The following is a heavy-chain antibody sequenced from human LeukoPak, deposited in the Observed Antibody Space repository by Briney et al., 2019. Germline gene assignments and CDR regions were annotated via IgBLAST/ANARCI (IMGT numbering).Heavy chain of an antibody. J-gene: IGHJ4*02. CDR3: TREIRYFDWFQADY. V-gene: IGHV3-49*03. Sequence: GGSLRLSCTTSGFTFGDYSMSWFRQAPGKGLERVGFIRSKGYGGTAEYAASVKGRFTISRDDSNSIAYPQMDSLKTEDTAVYYCTREIRYFDWFQADYWGQGTLVTVSS. D-gene: IGHD3-9*01. CDR1: GFTFGDYS. CDR2: IRSKGYGGTA.